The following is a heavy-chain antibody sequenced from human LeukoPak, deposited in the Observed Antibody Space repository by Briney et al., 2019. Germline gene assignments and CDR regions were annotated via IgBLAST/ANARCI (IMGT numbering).Heavy chain of an antibody. V-gene: IGHV1-18*01. CDR2: ISAYNGNT. CDR1: GYTFTSYG. J-gene: IGHJ3*02. Sequence: GASVKVSCKASGYTFTSYGISWVRQAPGQGLEWMGWISAYNGNTNYAQKLQGRVTTTTDTSTSTAYMELRSLRSDDTAVYYCARGDIVVVPAAIGAFDIWGQGTMVTVSS. CDR3: ARGDIVVVPAAIGAFDI. D-gene: IGHD2-2*01.